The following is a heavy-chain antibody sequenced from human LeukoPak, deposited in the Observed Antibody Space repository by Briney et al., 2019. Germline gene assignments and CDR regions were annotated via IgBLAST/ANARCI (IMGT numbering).Heavy chain of an antibody. Sequence: GGSLRLSCAASGFTFSSYSMNWVRQAPGKGLEWVPSISSSSSYIYYADSVKGRFTISRDNAKNSLYLQMNSLRAEDTAVYYCARGDCSSTSCKYNWFDPWGQRTLVTVSS. J-gene: IGHJ5*02. V-gene: IGHV3-21*01. CDR2: ISSSSSYI. D-gene: IGHD2-2*01. CDR3: ARGDCSSTSCKYNWFDP. CDR1: GFTFSSYS.